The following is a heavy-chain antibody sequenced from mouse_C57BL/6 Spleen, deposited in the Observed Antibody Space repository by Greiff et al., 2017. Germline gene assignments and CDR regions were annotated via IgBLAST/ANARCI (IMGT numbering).Heavy chain of an antibody. Sequence: SGPELVKPGASVKISCKASGYTFTDYYMNWVKQSHGKSLEWIGDINPNNGGTSYNQKFKGKATLTVDKSSSTAYMELRSLTSEDSAVXYCARQRGSSSYVSHFDYWGQGTTLTVSS. CDR3: ARQRGSSSYVSHFDY. CDR2: INPNNGGT. CDR1: GYTFTDYY. V-gene: IGHV1-26*01. J-gene: IGHJ2*01. D-gene: IGHD3-2*02.